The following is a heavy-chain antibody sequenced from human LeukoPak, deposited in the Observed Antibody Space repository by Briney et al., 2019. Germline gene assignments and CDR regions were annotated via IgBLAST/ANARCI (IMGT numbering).Heavy chain of an antibody. V-gene: IGHV4-39*01. CDR3: ARHRLYYDRSGFSPGVWFGP. CDR1: GGSISSYTYY. CDR2: LSSSGSS. D-gene: IGHD3-22*01. J-gene: IGHJ5*02. Sequence: SETLSLTCTVSGGSISSYTYYWGWIRQSPGKGLEWTGTLSSSGSSYYNPSLKGRVTISVDTSKNQFSLKLTSVTAADTAIYYCARHRLYYDRSGFSPGVWFGPWGQGALVTVSS.